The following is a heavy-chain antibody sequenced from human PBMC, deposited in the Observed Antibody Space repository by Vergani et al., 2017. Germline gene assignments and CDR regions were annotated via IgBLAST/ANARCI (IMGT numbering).Heavy chain of an antibody. V-gene: IGHV3-53*01. Sequence: EVQLVESGGGLIQPGGSLRLSCAASGFTVSSNYMSWVRQAPGKGLEWVSVIYSGGSTYYADSVKGRFTISRDNSKNTLYRQMNSLRAEDTAVYYCARSRLLSYDYVWWSYRSVPRFDYWGQGTLVTGSS. D-gene: IGHD3-16*02. J-gene: IGHJ4*02. CDR2: IYSGGST. CDR3: ARSRLLSYDYVWWSYRSVPRFDY. CDR1: GFTVSSNY.